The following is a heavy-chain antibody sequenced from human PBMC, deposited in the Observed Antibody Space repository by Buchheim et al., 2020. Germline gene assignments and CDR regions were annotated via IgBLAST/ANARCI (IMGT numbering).Heavy chain of an antibody. Sequence: QVQLQESGPGLVKPSETLSLTCTVSGGSISSYYWSWIRQPPGKGLEWIGEINHSGSTNYNPSLKSRVTISVDTSKNQFSLKLSSVTAADTAVYYCARNRGYSGYESVWGQGTL. J-gene: IGHJ4*02. CDR2: INHSGST. CDR3: ARNRGYSGYESV. V-gene: IGHV4-34*01. CDR1: GGSISSYY. D-gene: IGHD5-12*01.